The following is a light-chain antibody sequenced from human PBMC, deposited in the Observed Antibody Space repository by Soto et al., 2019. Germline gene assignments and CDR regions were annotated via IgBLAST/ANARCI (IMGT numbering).Light chain of an antibody. Sequence: QSALTQPASVSGSPGQSITISCTGPSTDVGDYNYVSWYQQHPGKAPKLMIYDVTNRPSGVSNRFSGSKSGNTASLTISGLQAEDEADYYCSSYTSSSVLFGGGTKLTV. CDR1: STDVGDYNY. CDR2: DVT. J-gene: IGLJ2*01. V-gene: IGLV2-14*01. CDR3: SSYTSSSVL.